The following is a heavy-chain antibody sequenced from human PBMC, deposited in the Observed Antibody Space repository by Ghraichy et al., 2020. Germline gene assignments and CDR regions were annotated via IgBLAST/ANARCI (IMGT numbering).Heavy chain of an antibody. Sequence: SETLSLTCTVSGGSLRNYYWSWIRQRPGKGLEWIGYIHYSGSTNYNPSLKSRVTISVDKSKNQFSLKVNSVTTADTAVYFCARAYHSGCFDYWGQGTLVTVSS. CDR3: ARAYHSGCFDY. CDR1: GGSLRNYY. V-gene: IGHV4-59*01. D-gene: IGHD5-12*01. CDR2: IHYSGST. J-gene: IGHJ4*02.